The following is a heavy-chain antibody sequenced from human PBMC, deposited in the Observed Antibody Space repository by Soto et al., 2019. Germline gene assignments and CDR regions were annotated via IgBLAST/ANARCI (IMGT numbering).Heavy chain of an antibody. CDR2: ISYDGSNK. CDR1: GFTFSSYG. V-gene: IGHV3-30*18. CDR3: AKDRRITIFGVVNYYYYYGMDV. Sequence: QVQLVESGGGVVQPGRSLRLSCAASGFTFSSYGMHWVRQAPGKGLEWVAVISYDGSNKYYADSVKGRFTISRDNSKNTRYLQMNSLRAEDTAVYYCAKDRRITIFGVVNYYYYYGMDVWGQGTTVTVSS. D-gene: IGHD3-3*01. J-gene: IGHJ6*02.